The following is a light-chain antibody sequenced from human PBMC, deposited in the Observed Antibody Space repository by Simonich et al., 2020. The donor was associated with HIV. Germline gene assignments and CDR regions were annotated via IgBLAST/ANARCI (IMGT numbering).Light chain of an antibody. CDR3: QQYYSTPRT. Sequence: DIVMTQSPDSLAVSLGERATINYKSSQSVLYSSNNKNYLAWYQQKPGQPPKLLIYWAATLESGVPDRFSGSGSGTDFTLTISSLQAEDVAVYYCQQYYSTPRTFGQGTKVEIK. CDR2: WAA. CDR1: QSVLYSSNNKNY. V-gene: IGKV4-1*01. J-gene: IGKJ1*01.